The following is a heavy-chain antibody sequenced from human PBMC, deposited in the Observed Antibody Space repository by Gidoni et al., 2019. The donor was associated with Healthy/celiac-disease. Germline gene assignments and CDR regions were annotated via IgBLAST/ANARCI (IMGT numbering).Heavy chain of an antibody. J-gene: IGHJ4*02. V-gene: IGHV3-30-3*01. CDR1: GFTFSSYA. Sequence: QVQLVESGGGVVQPGRSLRLSCAASGFTFSSYALHGVRQAPGKGLEWVAVISYDGSNKYYADSVKGRFTISRDNSKNTLYLQMNSLRAEDTAVYYCARGTYYDYVWGSYRPSYFDYWGQGTLVTVSS. D-gene: IGHD3-16*02. CDR2: ISYDGSNK. CDR3: ARGTYYDYVWGSYRPSYFDY.